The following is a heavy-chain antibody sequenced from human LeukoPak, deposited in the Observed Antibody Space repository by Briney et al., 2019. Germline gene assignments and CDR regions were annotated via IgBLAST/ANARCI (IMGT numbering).Heavy chain of an antibody. CDR1: GGSMSSYY. Sequence: SETLSLTCTVSGGSMSSYYWSWVRQPPGKGLEWIGCISYSGSTNYNPSLKSRVTISIDTSKNQFSLNLSSVTAADTALYYCASTHLTSGHMDIYYFDSWGQGTLVTVSS. CDR2: ISYSGST. CDR3: ASTHLTSGHMDIYYFDS. D-gene: IGHD2-21*01. V-gene: IGHV4-59*01. J-gene: IGHJ4*02.